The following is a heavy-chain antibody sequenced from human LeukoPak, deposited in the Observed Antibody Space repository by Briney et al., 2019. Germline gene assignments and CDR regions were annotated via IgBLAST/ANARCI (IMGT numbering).Heavy chain of an antibody. CDR2: IKQDGSEK. CDR3: ARDRQIAY. CDR1: GFTLSNYW. Sequence: GGSLRLSCAASGFTLSNYWLTWVRQAPGQGLEWVANIKQDGSEKHYVDSVKGRFTISRDNAKNSLYLQMNSLRAGDTAVYYCARDRQIAYWGQGTLVTVSS. J-gene: IGHJ4*02. V-gene: IGHV3-7*01.